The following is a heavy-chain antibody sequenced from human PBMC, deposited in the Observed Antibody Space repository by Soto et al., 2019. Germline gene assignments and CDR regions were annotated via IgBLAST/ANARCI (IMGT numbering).Heavy chain of an antibody. J-gene: IGHJ4*02. CDR3: ARGGVSTRTFDY. D-gene: IGHD3-3*01. Sequence: PGESLKISCKGSGYNFAGYWIAWVRQMPGKGLELMGIIYPSDSDTRYRPSFQGQVTISADKPTSSAHLQWSSLRASDTAMYYCARGGVSTRTFDYWGQGTPVTVSS. CDR1: GYNFAGYW. V-gene: IGHV5-51*01. CDR2: IYPSDSDT.